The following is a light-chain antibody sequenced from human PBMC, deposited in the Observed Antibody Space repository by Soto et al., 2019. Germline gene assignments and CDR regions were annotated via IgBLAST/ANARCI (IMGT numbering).Light chain of an antibody. CDR1: QSVRSK. CDR3: QQYGSSGT. Sequence: EIVLTQAPAPPARSSGQRAILFCRASQSVRSKVAWYQQKPGQAPSLVIYDTYIRATGIPARFSGSGFGTDFTLTISRLEPEDFAVYYCQQYGSSGTFGQGTKVDIK. J-gene: IGKJ1*01. CDR2: DTY. V-gene: IGKV3-20*01.